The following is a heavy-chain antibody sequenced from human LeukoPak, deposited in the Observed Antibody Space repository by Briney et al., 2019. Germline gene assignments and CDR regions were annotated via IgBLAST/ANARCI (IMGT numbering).Heavy chain of an antibody. CDR2: IYTGGST. Sequence: GGSLRLSCAASGFTVSSNYMSWVRQTPGQGLEWVSVIYTGGSTYYPNSVRGRFTISRDNSKNTLYLQMNSLRAVDTAVYYCAREHGGSPHDALDIWGQGTMVTVSS. V-gene: IGHV3-66*01. J-gene: IGHJ3*02. D-gene: IGHD2-15*01. CDR3: AREHGGSPHDALDI. CDR1: GFTVSSNY.